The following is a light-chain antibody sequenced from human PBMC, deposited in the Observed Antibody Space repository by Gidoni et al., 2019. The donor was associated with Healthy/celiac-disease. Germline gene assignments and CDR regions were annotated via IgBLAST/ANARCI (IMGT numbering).Light chain of an antibody. Sequence: DIQMTQSPSPLSASVGDRVTITSRASQSISRWLAWYRQKPGKAPKLLIYKASSLESGVPSRFRGSGYGTEFNLNISSLQNDDFANDYCQQYNSYPLFGQGTKLEIK. J-gene: IGKJ2*01. CDR1: QSISRW. CDR3: QQYNSYPL. V-gene: IGKV1-5*03. CDR2: KAS.